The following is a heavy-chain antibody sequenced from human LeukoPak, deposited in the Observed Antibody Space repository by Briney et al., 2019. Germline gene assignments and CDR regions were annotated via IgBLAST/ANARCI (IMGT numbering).Heavy chain of an antibody. D-gene: IGHD3-22*01. J-gene: IGHJ4*02. V-gene: IGHV3-23*01. CDR3: AKVLSYDSSGYYYEGFFFDY. CDR2: ISGSGGST. Sequence: PGGSLRLSCAASGFTFSSYAMSWVRQAPGKGLEWVSAISGSGGSTYYADSVKGRFTISRDNSKNTLNLEMNSLRAEDTAVYYCAKVLSYDSSGYYYEGFFFDYWGQGTLVTVSS. CDR1: GFTFSSYA.